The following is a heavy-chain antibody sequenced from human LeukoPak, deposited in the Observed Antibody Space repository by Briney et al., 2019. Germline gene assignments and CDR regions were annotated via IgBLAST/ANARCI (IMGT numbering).Heavy chain of an antibody. V-gene: IGHV3-64*01. CDR3: ARDHVGNGDY. D-gene: IGHD4-23*01. CDR1: GFTFSSYA. Sequence: GGSPRLSCAASGFTFSSYAMHWVRQAPGKGLEYVSSITSNGGITYYANSVKGRFTISRDNSKNTLYLQMGSLTPEDMAVYYCARDHVGNGDYWGQGTLVTVSS. CDR2: ITSNGGIT. J-gene: IGHJ4*02.